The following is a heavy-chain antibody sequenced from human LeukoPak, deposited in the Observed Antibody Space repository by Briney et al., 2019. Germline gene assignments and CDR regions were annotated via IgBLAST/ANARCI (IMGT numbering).Heavy chain of an antibody. CDR3: ARAQPIQLCSPFDY. CDR1: GYRFTSYG. J-gene: IGHJ4*02. V-gene: IGHV1-18*01. D-gene: IGHD5-18*01. CDR2: ISGYNGNT. Sequence: ASVKVSCKASGYRFTSYGITWVRQAPGQGLEWMGWISGYNGNTNYAQKFQGRVTMSTDTSTTTAYMDLRSLRSDDTAVYYCARAQPIQLCSPFDYWGQGTLVTVSS.